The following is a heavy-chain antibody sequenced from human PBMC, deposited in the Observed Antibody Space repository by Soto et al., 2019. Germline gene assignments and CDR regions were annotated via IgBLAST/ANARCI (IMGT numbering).Heavy chain of an antibody. J-gene: IGHJ4*02. CDR2: IPSDGRDV. D-gene: IGHD1-26*01. Sequence: GGSLRLSCEASGFNFRDFWMHWVRQPPGKGPEWVSNIPSDGRDVSYADSVRGRFTISRDDARNTLYLQMSDLRVEDTAIYYCTRDDSGLGIDYWGRGTQVTVSS. CDR3: TRDDSGLGIDY. V-gene: IGHV3-74*01. CDR1: GFNFRDFW.